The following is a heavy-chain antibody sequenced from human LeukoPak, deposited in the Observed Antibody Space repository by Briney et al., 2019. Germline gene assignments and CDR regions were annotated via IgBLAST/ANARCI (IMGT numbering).Heavy chain of an antibody. CDR2: ISCSGGST. D-gene: IGHD3-3*01. Sequence: PGGSLRLSCAASGFTFSSYAMSWVRQAPGKGLEWVSAISCSGGSTYYADSVKGRFTIPRDNSKNTLYLQMNSLRAEDTGVYYCAARYYDFWSGYYTDGYYYYMDVWGKGTTVTVSS. V-gene: IGHV3-23*01. CDR3: AARYYDFWSGYYTDGYYYYMDV. J-gene: IGHJ6*03. CDR1: GFTFSSYA.